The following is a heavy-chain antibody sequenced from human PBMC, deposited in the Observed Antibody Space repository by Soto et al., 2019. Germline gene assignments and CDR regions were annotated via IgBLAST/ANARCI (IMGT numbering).Heavy chain of an antibody. CDR1: GGSFSNYY. Sequence: QVQLQQWGAGQLKPSETLSLTCGVYGGSFSNYYWNGIRQSPGKGLEWIGEINHSGSTTYNPSLKSRVTISIDTSKNQVSLKLNSVTAADTGVYFCARGPTVSNYYGMDVWGQGNKVTVSS. J-gene: IGHJ6*02. V-gene: IGHV4-34*01. CDR3: ARGPTVSNYYGMDV. D-gene: IGHD4-17*01. CDR2: INHSGST.